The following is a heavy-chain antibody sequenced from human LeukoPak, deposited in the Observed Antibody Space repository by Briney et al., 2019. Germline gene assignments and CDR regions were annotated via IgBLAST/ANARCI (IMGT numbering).Heavy chain of an antibody. D-gene: IGHD4-17*01. J-gene: IGHJ4*02. CDR2: ISRNSGNI. V-gene: IGHV3-9*01. Sequence: SLRLSCAASGFTFHDYAMHWVRQAPGKGLEWVSGISRNSGNIGYAGSVKGRFTISRDNAKNSLYLQTNSLRPEDTALYYCAKLNPGDYIDYWGQGTLVIVSS. CDR3: AKLNPGDYIDY. CDR1: GFTFHDYA.